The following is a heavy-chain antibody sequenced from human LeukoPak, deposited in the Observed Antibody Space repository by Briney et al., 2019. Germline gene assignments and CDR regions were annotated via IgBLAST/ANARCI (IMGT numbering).Heavy chain of an antibody. V-gene: IGHV3-21*01. CDR3: ARVEGRQWLARLDPSPFDH. CDR2: ISATSRYI. CDR1: GFTVSSNY. D-gene: IGHD6-19*01. J-gene: IGHJ4*02. Sequence: GGSLRLSCAASGFTVSSNYMNWVRQAPGKGLEWVSSISATSRYIYYADSLKGRFTISRDNARNSLYLQMNSLRAEDTAVYYCARVEGRQWLARLDPSPFDHWGQGILVTVSS.